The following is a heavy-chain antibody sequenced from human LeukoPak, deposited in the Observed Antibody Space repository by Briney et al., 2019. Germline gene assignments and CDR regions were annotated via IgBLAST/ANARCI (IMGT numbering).Heavy chain of an antibody. CDR3: ASLSSSFLVDY. CDR1: GFTFSSYS. V-gene: IGHV3-21*01. Sequence: GGSLKLSCAASGFTFSSYSMNWVRQAPGKGLEWVSSISSSSSYIYYADSVKGRFTISRDNAKNSLYLQMNSLRAEDTAVYYRASLSSSFLVDYWGQGTLVTVSS. J-gene: IGHJ4*02. D-gene: IGHD6-13*01. CDR2: ISSSSSYI.